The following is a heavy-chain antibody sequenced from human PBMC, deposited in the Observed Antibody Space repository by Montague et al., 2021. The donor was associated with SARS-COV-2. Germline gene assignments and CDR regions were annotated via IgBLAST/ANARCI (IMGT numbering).Heavy chain of an antibody. J-gene: IGHJ3*02. CDR2: IYHSGRA. CDR3: ARPVAGTLHAFDI. CDR1: GGSISSYY. Sequence: SETLPLTCTVSGGSISSYYWSWIRQPPGKGLEWIGYIYHSGRANNNPSLKSRVTISVDTSKNHFSLQLNSVTAADTAVYYCARPVAGTLHAFDIWGQGTLVTVSS. V-gene: IGHV4-59*08. D-gene: IGHD6-19*01.